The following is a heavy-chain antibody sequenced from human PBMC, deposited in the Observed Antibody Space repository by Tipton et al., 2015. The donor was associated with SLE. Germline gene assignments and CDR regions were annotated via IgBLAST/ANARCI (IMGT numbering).Heavy chain of an antibody. CDR1: GGSISSSSYY. Sequence: TLSLTCTVSGGSISSSSYYWGWIRQPPGKGLEWIGSIYYSGSTYYNPSLKSRVTISVDTSKNQFSLKLSSVTAADTAVYYCARVADDYRDPYYFDYWGQGTLVTVSS. D-gene: IGHD4-11*01. CDR2: IYYSGST. V-gene: IGHV4-39*07. J-gene: IGHJ4*02. CDR3: ARVADDYRDPYYFDY.